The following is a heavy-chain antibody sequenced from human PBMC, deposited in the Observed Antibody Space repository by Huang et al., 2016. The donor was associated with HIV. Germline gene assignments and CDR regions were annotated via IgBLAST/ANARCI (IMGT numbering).Heavy chain of an antibody. Sequence: VQLEESGGALVEPGESLRLSCSVSGFPLSNHGIHWVRQATGKGLEWIVYNSDNGKTSHYADPVRGRFTLSRDSVKNSIYLQMTNVTVEDSAVYFCARDGGYSFWTTYDTYYLDFWGQGTRVTVSS. CDR2: NSDNGKTS. V-gene: IGHV3-48*01. D-gene: IGHD3-3*01. J-gene: IGHJ4*02. CDR3: ARDGGYSFWTTYDTYYLDF. CDR1: GFPLSNHG.